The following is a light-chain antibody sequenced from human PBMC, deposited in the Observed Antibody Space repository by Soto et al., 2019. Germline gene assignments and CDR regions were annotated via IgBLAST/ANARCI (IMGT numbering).Light chain of an antibody. Sequence: EIVLTQAPATLPLSPGQRATLSCRASQSVTFYLAWYQQIPGQAPRLLIYDTSNRATGIPARFSGSGSGAEFLLPISSLEPGDFAVYYFQQRGTWPPTFGQGTTLELK. CDR3: QQRGTWPPT. J-gene: IGKJ2*01. CDR2: DTS. V-gene: IGKV3-11*01. CDR1: QSVTFY.